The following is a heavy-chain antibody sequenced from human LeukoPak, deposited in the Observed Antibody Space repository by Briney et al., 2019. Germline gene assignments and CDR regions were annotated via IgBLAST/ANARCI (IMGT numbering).Heavy chain of an antibody. CDR3: ARAAPAAYSNLDVFDI. Sequence: PSQTLSLTCTVSGGSISSGDYYWSWIRQPPGKGLEWIGYIYYSGSTYYNPSLKSRVTISLDTSKNQFSLKLSSVTAADTAMYYCARAAPAAYSNLDVFDIWGQGTMVTVSS. V-gene: IGHV4-30-4*08. CDR1: GGSISSGDYY. D-gene: IGHD4-11*01. CDR2: IYYSGST. J-gene: IGHJ3*02.